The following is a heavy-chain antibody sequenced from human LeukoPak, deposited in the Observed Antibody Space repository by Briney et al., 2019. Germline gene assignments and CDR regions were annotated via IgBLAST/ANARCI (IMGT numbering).Heavy chain of an antibody. J-gene: IGHJ3*02. CDR3: ARGGLVRGIINSLIAFDI. CDR1: GDSVSSNSAA. Sequence: ASQTLSLTCAISGDSVSSNSAAWNWIRQSPSRGLEWLGRTYYRSKWYNDYAVSVKSRITINPDTSKNQFSLQLNSVTPEDTAVYYCARGGLVRGIINSLIAFDIWGQGTTVTVSS. D-gene: IGHD3-10*01. V-gene: IGHV6-1*01. CDR2: TYYRSKWYN.